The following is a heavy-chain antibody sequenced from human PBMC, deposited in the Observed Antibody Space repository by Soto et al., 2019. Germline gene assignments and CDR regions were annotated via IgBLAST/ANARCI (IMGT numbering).Heavy chain of an antibody. CDR2: IYNSRST. D-gene: IGHD3-16*01. Sequence: SETLSLTCTVSGGSVSSGSYYWSWIRQPPGKGLEWIGYIYNSRSTNYNPSLKSRVSISVDTSKNQFSLKLSSVTAADTAVYYCARRYGGNFDYWGQGTLVTVSS. CDR1: GGSVSSGSYY. J-gene: IGHJ4*02. CDR3: ARRYGGNFDY. V-gene: IGHV4-61*01.